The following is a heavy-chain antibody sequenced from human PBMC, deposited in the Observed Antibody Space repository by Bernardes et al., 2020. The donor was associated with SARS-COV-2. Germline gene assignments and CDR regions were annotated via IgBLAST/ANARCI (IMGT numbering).Heavy chain of an antibody. CDR1: GGSISTYY. V-gene: IGHV4-4*07. D-gene: IGHD3-10*01. CDR2: MSASGSS. CDR3: AREGGTSGGGMDV. Sequence: SETLSLTCSVSGGSISTYYWSWIRPPAGKGLEWIGRMSASGSSNHNPSLRSRITMSVDTPQNQISLELSSVTAADTAVDYCAREGGTSGGGMDVWGQGTTVTVSS. J-gene: IGHJ6*02.